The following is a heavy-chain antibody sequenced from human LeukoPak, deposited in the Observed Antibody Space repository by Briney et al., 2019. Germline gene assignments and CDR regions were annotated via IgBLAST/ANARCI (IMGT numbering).Heavy chain of an antibody. J-gene: IGHJ5*02. CDR1: GDSVSSNSAA. Sequence: SRTLSLTCAISGDSVSSNSAAWNWIRQSPSRGLEWLGRTYYRSKWYNDYAVSVKSRITINPDTSKNQLSLQLNSVTPEDTAVYYCTGSTYGSNSPADPWGQGILVTVSS. V-gene: IGHV6-1*01. CDR3: TGSTYGSNSPADP. CDR2: TYYRSKWYN. D-gene: IGHD4-23*01.